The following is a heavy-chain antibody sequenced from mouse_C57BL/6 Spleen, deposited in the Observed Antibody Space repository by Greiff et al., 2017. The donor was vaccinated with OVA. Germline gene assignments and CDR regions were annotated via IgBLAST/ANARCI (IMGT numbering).Heavy chain of an antibody. CDR2: IYPGDGDT. D-gene: IGHD2-5*01. CDR1: GYAFSSSW. J-gene: IGHJ4*01. V-gene: IGHV1-82*01. CDR3: ARSDSNYEGYYAMDY. Sequence: QVQLKESGPELVKPGASVKISCKASGYAFSSSWMNWVKQRPGKGLEWIGRIYPGDGDTNYNGKFKGKATLTADKSSSTAYMQLSSLTSEDSAVYFCARSDSNYEGYYAMDYWGQGTSVTVSS.